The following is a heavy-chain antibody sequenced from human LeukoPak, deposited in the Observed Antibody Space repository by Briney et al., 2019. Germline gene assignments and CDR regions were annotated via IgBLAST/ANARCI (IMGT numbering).Heavy chain of an antibody. CDR1: GGSTSSYY. CDR2: IYTSGST. V-gene: IGHV4-4*09. D-gene: IGHD5-24*01. J-gene: IGHJ6*03. CDR3: ARLELNYYYYYMDV. Sequence: SEALSLTCTVSGGSTSSYYWSWIRQPPGKGLEWIGYIYTSGSTNYNPSLKSRVTISVDTSKNQFSLKLSSVTAADTAVYYCARLELNYYYYYMDVWGKGTTVTVSS.